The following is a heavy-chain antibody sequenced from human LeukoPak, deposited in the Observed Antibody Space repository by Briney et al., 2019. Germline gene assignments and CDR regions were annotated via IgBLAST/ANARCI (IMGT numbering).Heavy chain of an antibody. CDR3: AKNPRLEGWIYFDS. V-gene: IGHV3-23*01. J-gene: IGHJ4*02. CDR1: GFTFSSYS. D-gene: IGHD1-1*01. Sequence: GGSLRLSCAASGFTFSSYSMSWVRQAPGKGLEWVSSISGSGGRIDYADSVKGRFTISRDNCKNTLSLQMNSLTAEGTAVYYCAKNPRLEGWIYFDSWGQGILVTVSS. CDR2: ISGSGGRI.